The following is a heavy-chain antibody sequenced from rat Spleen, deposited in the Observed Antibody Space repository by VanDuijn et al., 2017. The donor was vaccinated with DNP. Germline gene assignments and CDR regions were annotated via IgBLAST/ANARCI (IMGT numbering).Heavy chain of an antibody. CDR2: ITNSGGSI. CDR3: TTGAGSP. D-gene: IGHD1-4*01. V-gene: IGHV5-31*01. Sequence: EVQLVESGGGLVQPGGSLKLSCVASGFTFSTYWMFWIRQAPGKGLEWVASITNSGGSIYYRDSLKGRITISRDNAKSTLYLQMDSLRSEDTATYYCTTGAGSPWGQGTSVTVSS. J-gene: IGHJ4*01. CDR1: GFTFSTYW.